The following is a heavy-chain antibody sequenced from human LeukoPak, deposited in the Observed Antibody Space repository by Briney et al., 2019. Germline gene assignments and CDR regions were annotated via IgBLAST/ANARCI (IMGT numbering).Heavy chain of an antibody. Sequence: GGSLRLSCAASGFTFSSYWMSWVRQAPGKGLEWVANIKQDGGEKYYVDSVKGRFTISRDNAKNSLYLQMNSLRAEDTAVYYCAGDLRGFSSSWPIDYWGQGTLVTVSS. CDR2: IKQDGGEK. CDR1: GFTFSSYW. J-gene: IGHJ4*02. D-gene: IGHD6-13*01. CDR3: AGDLRGFSSSWPIDY. V-gene: IGHV3-7*01.